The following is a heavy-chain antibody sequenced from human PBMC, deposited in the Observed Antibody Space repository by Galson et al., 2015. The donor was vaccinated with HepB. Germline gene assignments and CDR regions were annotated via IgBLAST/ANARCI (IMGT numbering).Heavy chain of an antibody. V-gene: IGHV1-2*02. CDR3: ARDLSGSSSLNWFDP. CDR1: GYTFTGYY. J-gene: IGHJ5*02. CDR2: INPNSGGT. D-gene: IGHD6-13*01. Sequence: SVKVSCKASGYTFTGYYMHWVRQAPGQGLEWMGWINPNSGGTNYAQKFQGRVTMTRDTSISTAYMELSRLRSDDTAVYYCARDLSGSSSLNWFDPWGQGTLVTVSS.